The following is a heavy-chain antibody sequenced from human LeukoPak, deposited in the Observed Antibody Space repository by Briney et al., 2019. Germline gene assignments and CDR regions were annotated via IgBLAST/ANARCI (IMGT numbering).Heavy chain of an antibody. J-gene: IGHJ4*02. CDR2: IYPGDSDT. V-gene: IGHV5-51*01. CDR3: ARFDGYSSGWGGYYFDY. Sequence: GESLKISCKGSGYSFTSYWIGWVRQMPGKGLEWMGIIYPGDSDTRYSPSFQGQVTISADKSISTAYLQWGSLKASDTAMYYCARFDGYSSGWGGYYFDYWGQGTLVTVSS. D-gene: IGHD6-19*01. CDR1: GYSFTSYW.